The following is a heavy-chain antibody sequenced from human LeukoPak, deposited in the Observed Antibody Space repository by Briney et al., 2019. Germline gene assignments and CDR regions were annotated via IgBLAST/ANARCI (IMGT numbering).Heavy chain of an antibody. CDR2: ISCDGTNK. CDR1: GFTFSSYA. CDR3: ARGAGWYFFDY. J-gene: IGHJ4*02. D-gene: IGHD2-15*01. Sequence: GGSLRLSCAASGFTFSSYAVCWVRQAPGKGLEWVAGISCDGTNKYYADSVKGRVTISRDNSKNTLYLQMNSLRPEDTAVYYCARGAGWYFFDYWGQGTLVTVSS. V-gene: IGHV3-30-3*01.